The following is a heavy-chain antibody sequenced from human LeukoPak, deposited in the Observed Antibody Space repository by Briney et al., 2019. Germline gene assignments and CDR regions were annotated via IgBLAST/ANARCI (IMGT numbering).Heavy chain of an antibody. CDR2: ISGSGGST. Sequence: PGGSLRLSCAASGFTFSSYAMSWVRQAPGKGLEWVSAISGSGGSTYYADSVKGRFTISRDNSKNTLYLQMNSLRAEDTAVYYCARVLWFGELLYFDYWGQGTLVTVSS. V-gene: IGHV3-23*01. J-gene: IGHJ4*02. CDR3: ARVLWFGELLYFDY. D-gene: IGHD3-10*01. CDR1: GFTFSSYA.